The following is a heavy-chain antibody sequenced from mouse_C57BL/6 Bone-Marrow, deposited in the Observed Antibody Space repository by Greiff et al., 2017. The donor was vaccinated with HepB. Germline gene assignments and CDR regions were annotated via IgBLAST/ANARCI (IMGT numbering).Heavy chain of an antibody. CDR2: IYPGSGNT. Sequence: VKLVESGAELVRPGASVKLSCKASGYTFTDYYINWVKQRPGQGLEWIARIYPGSGNTYYNDKFKGKATLTAEKSSSTAYMQLSSLTSEDSAVYFCASEDLTTVVADFDYWGQGTTLTVSS. CDR3: ASEDLTTVVADFDY. D-gene: IGHD1-1*01. V-gene: IGHV1-76*01. J-gene: IGHJ2*01. CDR1: GYTFTDYY.